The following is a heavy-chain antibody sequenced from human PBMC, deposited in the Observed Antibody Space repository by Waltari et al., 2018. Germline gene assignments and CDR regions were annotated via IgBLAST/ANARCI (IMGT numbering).Heavy chain of an antibody. J-gene: IGHJ4*02. CDR2: ISSTSTYT. Sequence: EVPLVESGGGLVKPGGSLRLSCAASGFSFSSYSMKWVRQAPGKGLEWVSSISSTSTYTHYADSVKGRFTISRDNAKNSLYLQMNSLIGDDTAVYYCARGGWGFSLDYWGQGTLVTFSS. V-gene: IGHV3-21*01. D-gene: IGHD7-27*01. CDR3: ARGGWGFSLDY. CDR1: GFSFSSYS.